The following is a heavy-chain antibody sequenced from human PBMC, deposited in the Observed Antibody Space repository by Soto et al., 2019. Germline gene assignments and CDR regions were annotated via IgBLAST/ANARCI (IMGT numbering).Heavy chain of an antibody. Sequence: GGSLRLSCERSGFTFSSYAMHWVRQAPGKGLEWVAVISYDGSQKYYADSVKGRFTISRDNSKNTLYLQMSSLGAEDTAVYYCARRSWSSGEYFDYWGQGVPVTVSS. CDR2: ISYDGSQK. D-gene: IGHD3-10*01. V-gene: IGHV3-30*04. CDR1: GFTFSSYA. CDR3: ARRSWSSGEYFDY. J-gene: IGHJ4*02.